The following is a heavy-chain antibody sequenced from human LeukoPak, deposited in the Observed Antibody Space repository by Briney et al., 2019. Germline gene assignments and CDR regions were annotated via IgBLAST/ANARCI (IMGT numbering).Heavy chain of an antibody. D-gene: IGHD6-19*01. Sequence: QPGRSLRLPCAASRLTFSIYPILWVPQSPDRGVEGVVVISYNGNNKYYADSVKGRFAISRDNSKNTLFLEMNSLRTEDTAVYYCARDRFQSSGWYWYIDYWGQGTLVTVSS. CDR3: ARDRFQSSGWYWYIDY. V-gene: IGHV3-30*09. CDR2: ISYNGNNK. J-gene: IGHJ4*02. CDR1: RLTFSIYP.